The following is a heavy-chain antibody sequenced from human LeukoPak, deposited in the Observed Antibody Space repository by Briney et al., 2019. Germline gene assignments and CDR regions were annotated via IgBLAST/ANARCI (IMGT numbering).Heavy chain of an antibody. CDR3: ARTSARGAQFDY. CDR2: IYASGST. V-gene: IGHV4-4*07. D-gene: IGHD3-10*01. CDR1: GGSISNYH. Sequence: SETLSLTCTVSGGSISNYHWSWIRQPAWMGLEWIGRIYASGSTNYIPSLKSRVTMSVDTSNNQFSLNLSSVTAADTAVYYCARTSARGAQFDYWGQGTLVTVSS. J-gene: IGHJ4*02.